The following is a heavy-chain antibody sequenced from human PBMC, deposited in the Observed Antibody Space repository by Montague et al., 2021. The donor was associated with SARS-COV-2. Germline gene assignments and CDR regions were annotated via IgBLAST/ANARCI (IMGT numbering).Heavy chain of an antibody. CDR2: IYYSGST. CDR3: AREESGFDYYYGMDV. V-gene: IGHV4-59*01. Sequence: SETLSLTCTVSGGSISSYYWSWIRQPPGKGLEWIGYIYYSGSTNYNPSLKSRVTISVDTSKNQFSLKLSSVTAADTAVYYCAREESGFDYYYGMDVWGQGTMVTVS. CDR1: GGSISSYY. D-gene: IGHD3-3*01. J-gene: IGHJ6*02.